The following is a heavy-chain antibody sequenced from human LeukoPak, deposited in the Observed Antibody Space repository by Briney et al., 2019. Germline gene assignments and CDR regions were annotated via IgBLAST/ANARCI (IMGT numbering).Heavy chain of an antibody. V-gene: IGHV4-39*01. D-gene: IGHD4-17*01. J-gene: IGHJ1*01. CDR1: GGSISSYY. Sequence: SETLSLTCTVSGGSISSYYWGWIRQPPGKGLEWIGSIYYSGSTCYNPSLKSRVTISVDTSKNQFSLKLSSVTAADTAVYYCARRYGDHEYFQHWGQGTLVTVSS. CDR2: IYYSGST. CDR3: ARRYGDHEYFQH.